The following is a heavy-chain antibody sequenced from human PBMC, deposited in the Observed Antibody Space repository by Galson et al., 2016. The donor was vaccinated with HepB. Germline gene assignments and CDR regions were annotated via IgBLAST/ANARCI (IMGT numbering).Heavy chain of an antibody. V-gene: IGHV2-5*02. CDR2: IFWDDDK. CDR1: GFSLSTSGEG. Sequence: LVKPTQTLTLTCTFSGFSLSTSGEGVGWIRQPPGKALEWLALIFWDDDKRYSPYLKSRPTITKDTPMNQVVLTLTNVDPVDTDSYYCAHMGYISSWYFDFWGQGTLLTVSS. D-gene: IGHD6-13*01. J-gene: IGHJ4*02. CDR3: AHMGYISSWYFDF.